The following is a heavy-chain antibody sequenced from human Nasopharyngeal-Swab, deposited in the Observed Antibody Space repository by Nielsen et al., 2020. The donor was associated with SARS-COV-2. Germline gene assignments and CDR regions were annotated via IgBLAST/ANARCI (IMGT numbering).Heavy chain of an antibody. CDR3: ARDHVGYCSGGSCSTGYYYYYMDV. J-gene: IGHJ6*03. Sequence: SETLSLTCTVSGGSISSSSYYWGWIRQPPGKGLEWIGSIYYSGSTYYNPSLKSRVTISVDTSKNQFSLKLSSVTAADTAVYYCARDHVGYCSGGSCSTGYYYYYMDVWGKGTTVTVSS. CDR1: GGSISSSSYY. CDR2: IYYSGST. D-gene: IGHD2-15*01. V-gene: IGHV4-39*07.